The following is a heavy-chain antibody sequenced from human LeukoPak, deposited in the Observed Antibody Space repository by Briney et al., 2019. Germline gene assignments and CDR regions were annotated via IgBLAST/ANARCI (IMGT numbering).Heavy chain of an antibody. J-gene: IGHJ5*02. Sequence: GGSLSLSCAASGFSFSNAGMNWVRQAPGKGLEWFGRIKSKTDDGTRDYAAPVKGRFTISRDDSKNTRYLQMNSLKTEDTAVYYCTTEGFRFLEWGVPSWGQGTLVTVSS. CDR3: TTEGFRFLEWGVPS. CDR2: IKSKTDDGTR. CDR1: GFSFSNAG. D-gene: IGHD3-3*01. V-gene: IGHV3-15*07.